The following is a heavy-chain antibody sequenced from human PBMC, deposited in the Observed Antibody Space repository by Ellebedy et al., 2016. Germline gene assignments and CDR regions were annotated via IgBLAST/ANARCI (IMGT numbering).Heavy chain of an antibody. CDR3: AKWNGGWYAFEV. V-gene: IGHV4-59*02. CDR2: VFHTGTS. J-gene: IGHJ3*01. D-gene: IGHD6-19*01. Sequence: SETLSLTCNVSGGSVSSDYWNWIRRPPGEGLEWIGYVFHTGTSNYNPSLRSRVSMSVDTSKRQFSLRLTSVTAADTAVYYCAKWNGGWYAFEVWGQGTMVTVSS. CDR1: GGSVSSDY.